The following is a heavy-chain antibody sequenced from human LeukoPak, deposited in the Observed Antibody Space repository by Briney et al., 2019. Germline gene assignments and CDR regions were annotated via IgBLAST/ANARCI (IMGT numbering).Heavy chain of an antibody. V-gene: IGHV4-39*07. Sequence: PSETLSLTCTVSGGSISSSSYYWGWIRQPPGKGLEWIGEINHSGSTNYNPSLKSRVTISVDTSKNQFSLKLSSVTAADTAVYYCARGRSTIFGVVIYGRIFGYWGQGTLVTVSS. D-gene: IGHD3-3*01. J-gene: IGHJ4*02. CDR2: INHSGST. CDR3: ARGRSTIFGVVIYGRIFGY. CDR1: GGSISSSSYY.